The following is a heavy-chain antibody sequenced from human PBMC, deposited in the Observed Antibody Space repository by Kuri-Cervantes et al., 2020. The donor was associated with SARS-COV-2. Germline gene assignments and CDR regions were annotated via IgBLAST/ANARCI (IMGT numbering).Heavy chain of an antibody. J-gene: IGHJ4*02. Sequence: ASVKVSCKASGYTFTSYAMNWVRQAPGQGLEWMGWISAYNGNTNYAQKLQGRVTMTTDTSTSTAYMELRSLRSDDTAVYYCAKDLEGIAGPVVGHWGQGTLVTVSS. D-gene: IGHD2-15*01. CDR2: ISAYNGNT. CDR3: AKDLEGIAGPVVGH. CDR1: GYTFTSYA. V-gene: IGHV1-18*01.